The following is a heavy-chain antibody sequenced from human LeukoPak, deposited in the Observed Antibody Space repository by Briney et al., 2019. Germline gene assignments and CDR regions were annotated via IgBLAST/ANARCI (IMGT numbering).Heavy chain of an antibody. CDR1: GFTFRNYA. CDR3: AKDLGELIPFDI. J-gene: IGHJ3*02. V-gene: IGHV3-30*02. D-gene: IGHD3-10*01. Sequence: PGGSLRLSCAASGFTFRNYAMSWVRQAPGKGLEWVAFIRYDGSNKYYADSVKGRFTISRDNSKNTLYLQMNSLRAEDTAVYYCAKDLGELIPFDIWGQGTMVTVSS. CDR2: IRYDGSNK.